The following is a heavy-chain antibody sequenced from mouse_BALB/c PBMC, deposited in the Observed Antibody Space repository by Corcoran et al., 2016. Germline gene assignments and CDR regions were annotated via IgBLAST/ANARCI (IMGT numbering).Heavy chain of an antibody. D-gene: IGHD2-10*02. Sequence: QLQLKQSGAKLVRPGASMKLSCMTSGFIFPSYWIHWVKLRSGQGLEWIARIYPGTGSTYYNEKFKGKATLTADKSSSTAYMQLSSLKSEDSAVYFGARSEYGNYAKDYWGQGTSVTVSS. CDR2: IYPGTGST. CDR1: GFIFPSYW. V-gene: IGHV1-76*01. J-gene: IGHJ4*01. CDR3: ARSEYGNYAKDY.